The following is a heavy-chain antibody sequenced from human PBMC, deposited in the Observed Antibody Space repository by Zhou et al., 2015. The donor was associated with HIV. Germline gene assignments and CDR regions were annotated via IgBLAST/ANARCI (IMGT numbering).Heavy chain of an antibody. Sequence: QVQLVQSGAEVKKPGSSVKVSCKASGGTFSSYAISWVRQAPGQGLEWMGGIIPIFGTANYAQKFQGRVTITADESTSTAYMELSSLRSEDTAVYYCARGWLGPERSSYYYYYGMDVVGPRDHGHRLL. CDR2: IIPIFGTA. V-gene: IGHV1-69*12. D-gene: IGHD5-24*01. J-gene: IGHJ6*02. CDR1: GGTFSSYA. CDR3: ARGWLGPERSSYYYYYGMDV.